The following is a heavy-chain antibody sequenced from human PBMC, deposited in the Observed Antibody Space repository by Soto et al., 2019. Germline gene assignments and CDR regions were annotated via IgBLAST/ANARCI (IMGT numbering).Heavy chain of an antibody. CDR2: ISSSSSYI. CDR1: GFTFSSYS. Sequence: PGGSLRLSCAASGFTFSSYSMNWVRQAPGKGLEWVSSISSSSSYIYYADSVKGRFTISRDNAKNSLYLQMNSLRAEDTAVYYCARVGIGGSGSYSIYYYYGMDVWGQGTTVTVSS. D-gene: IGHD3-10*01. V-gene: IGHV3-21*01. CDR3: ARVGIGGSGSYSIYYYYGMDV. J-gene: IGHJ6*02.